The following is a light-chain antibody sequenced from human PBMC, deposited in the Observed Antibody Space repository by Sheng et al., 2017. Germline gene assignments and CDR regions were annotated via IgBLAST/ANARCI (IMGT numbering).Light chain of an antibody. CDR2: DVS. Sequence: QSALTQPASVSGSPGQSITISCTGTSSDVGGYNYVSWYQQHPGKAPKLMIYDVSNRPSGVSNRFSGSKSGNTASLTISGLQAEDEADYYCTSFTTSHTHLFGGGTKLTVL. CDR1: SSDVGGYNY. J-gene: IGLJ2*01. V-gene: IGLV2-14*03. CDR3: TSFTTSHTHL.